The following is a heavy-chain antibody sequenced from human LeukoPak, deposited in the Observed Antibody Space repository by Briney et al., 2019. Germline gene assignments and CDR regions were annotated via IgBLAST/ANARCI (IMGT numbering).Heavy chain of an antibody. J-gene: IGHJ5*02. D-gene: IGHD4/OR15-4a*01. CDR1: GFTFDDYA. Sequence: GGSLRLSCVASGFTFDDYAMHWVRQAPGKGLEWVSLISWDGSLTHYADSVRGRFTISRDSRKSSLYLQMSSLRLEDTAFYYCAKDMWQSGANFHPWGQGTLVTVSS. CDR2: ISWDGSLT. CDR3: AKDMWQSGANFHP. V-gene: IGHV3-43D*04.